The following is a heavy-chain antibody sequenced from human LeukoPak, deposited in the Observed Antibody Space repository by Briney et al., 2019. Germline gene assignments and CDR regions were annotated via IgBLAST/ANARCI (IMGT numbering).Heavy chain of an antibody. CDR3: AASGYDYDYYYMDV. CDR2: ISSSGSTI. V-gene: IGHV3-48*03. J-gene: IGHJ6*03. Sequence: GGSLRLSCAASEFSVGSNYMTWVRQAPGKGLEWVSYISSSGSTIYYADSVKGRFTISRDNAKNSLYLQMNSLRVEDTAVYYCAASGYDYDYYYMDVWGKGTTVTISS. CDR1: EFSVGSNY. D-gene: IGHD5-12*01.